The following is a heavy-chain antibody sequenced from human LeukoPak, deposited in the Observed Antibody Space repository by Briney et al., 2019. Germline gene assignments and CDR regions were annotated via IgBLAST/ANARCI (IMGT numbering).Heavy chain of an antibody. CDR2: INHSGST. V-gene: IGHV4-34*01. CDR3: ARLGGDGPNDDFDI. D-gene: IGHD3-16*01. J-gene: IGHJ3*02. CDR1: GGSLSGYY. Sequence: SETLSLTCAVYGGSLSGYYWSWIRQPPGKGLEWIGEINHSGSTNYNPSLKSRVTISVDTSKNQFSLKLSSVTAADTAVYYCARLGGDGPNDDFDIWGQGTMVTVSS.